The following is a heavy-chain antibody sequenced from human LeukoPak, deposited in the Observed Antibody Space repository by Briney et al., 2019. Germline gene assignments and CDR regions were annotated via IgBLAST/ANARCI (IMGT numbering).Heavy chain of an antibody. CDR3: AKDNRRHYTSGPNPDSLH. D-gene: IGHD6-19*01. CDR1: GFIFNNYA. Sequence: GGSLRLSCPGSGFIFNNYAMHWVRQPPGKGLEWVSGISWNSASIDYADSVKGRFTTSRDNAKNSLYLQMNSLRVEDTAFYYCAKDNRRHYTSGPNPDSLHWGQGALVTVSS. J-gene: IGHJ4*02. V-gene: IGHV3-9*01. CDR2: ISWNSASI.